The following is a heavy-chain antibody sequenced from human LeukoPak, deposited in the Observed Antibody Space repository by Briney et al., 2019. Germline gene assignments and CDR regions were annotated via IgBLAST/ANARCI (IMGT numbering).Heavy chain of an antibody. V-gene: IGHV3-21*01. J-gene: IGHJ4*02. D-gene: IGHD5-18*01. CDR2: ISSSSSYI. CDR3: ARHLSGITGYTYGRGIDY. CDR1: GSTFSFYS. Sequence: PGGSLRLSCAVSGSTFSFYSMNWVRQAPGKGLEWVSSISSSSSYIYYADSVKGRFAISRDNAKNSLYLQMNSLRAEDTAVYYCARHLSGITGYTYGRGIDYWGQGTLLTVSS.